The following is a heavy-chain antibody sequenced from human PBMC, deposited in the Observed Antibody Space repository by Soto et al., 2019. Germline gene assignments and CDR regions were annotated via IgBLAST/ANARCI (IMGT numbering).Heavy chain of an antibody. CDR3: ARDLYDFWGGYLDY. J-gene: IGHJ4*02. CDR1: GFTFGSYG. V-gene: IGHV3-33*01. CDR2: IWYDGSNK. Sequence: PGGSLRLSCAASGFTFGSYGMHWVRQAPGKGLEWVAVIWYDGSNKYYADSVKGRFTISRDNSKNTLYLQMNSLRAEDTAVYYCARDLYDFWGGYLDYWGQGTLVTVSS. D-gene: IGHD3-3*01.